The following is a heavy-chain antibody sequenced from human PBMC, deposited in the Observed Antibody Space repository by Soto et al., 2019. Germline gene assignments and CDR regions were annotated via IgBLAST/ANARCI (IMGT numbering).Heavy chain of an antibody. CDR2: ISYDGSNK. CDR1: GFTFSSYA. Sequence: QVQLVESGGGVVQPGRSLRLSCAASGFTFSSYAMHWVRQAPGKGLEWVAVISYDGSNKYYADSVKGRFTISGDNSKNTLYLQMNSLRAEDTAVYYCARRVGAITYCFDYWGQGTLVTVSS. J-gene: IGHJ4*02. CDR3: ARRVGAITYCFDY. D-gene: IGHD1-26*01. V-gene: IGHV3-30-3*01.